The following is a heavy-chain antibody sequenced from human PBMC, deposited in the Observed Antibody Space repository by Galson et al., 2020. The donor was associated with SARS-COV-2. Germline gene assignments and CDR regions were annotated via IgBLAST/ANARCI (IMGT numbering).Heavy chain of an antibody. CDR3: ARGEFLEFYYYGMDV. J-gene: IGHJ6*02. Sequence: SETLSLTCTVSGASIRSGRYHWSWIRQPAGKGLESIGRIYTSGKTNYNPSRKSRVTISLDTSKNQFSLRLRSVTAADTAVYYCARGEFLEFYYYGMDVWGQGTTVTVSS. CDR2: IYTSGKT. CDR1: GASIRSGRYH. V-gene: IGHV4-61*02. D-gene: IGHD3-3*01.